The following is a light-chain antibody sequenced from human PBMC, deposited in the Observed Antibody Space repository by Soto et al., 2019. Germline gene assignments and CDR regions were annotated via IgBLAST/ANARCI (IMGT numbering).Light chain of an antibody. Sequence: QSVLTQPASVSGSPGQSITISCTGTSSDVGGFNYVSWYQQHPGKAPKLMIYDVTNRPSGVFYRFSGSKSGNTASLTISGLQAKDEADYYCNSYTSSSTYAFGTGTKVTVL. CDR2: DVT. V-gene: IGLV2-14*03. J-gene: IGLJ1*01. CDR1: SSDVGGFNY. CDR3: NSYTSSSTYA.